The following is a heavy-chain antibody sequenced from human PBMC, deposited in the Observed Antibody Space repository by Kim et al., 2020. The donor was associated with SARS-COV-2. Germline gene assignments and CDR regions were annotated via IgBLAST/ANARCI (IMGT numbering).Heavy chain of an antibody. J-gene: IGHJ3*02. V-gene: IGHV4-30-2*04. Sequence: YYTPSLRSRVAMSVDTSKKQISLRLSSVTAADMAVYYCARKVVSGWYNFDMWGQGRMVTVSA. CDR3: ARKVVSGWYNFDM. D-gene: IGHD6-13*01.